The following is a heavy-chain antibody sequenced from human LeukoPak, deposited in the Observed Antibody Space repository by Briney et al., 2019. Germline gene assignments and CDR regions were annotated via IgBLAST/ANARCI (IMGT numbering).Heavy chain of an antibody. J-gene: IGHJ4*02. CDR2: IKRDGRQK. CDR1: GFTFSSYW. D-gene: IGHD1-26*01. CDR3: SREPSGAY. V-gene: IGHV3-7*01. Sequence: GGSLRLSCVPSGFTFSSYWMSWVRQAPGTGLEWVGNIKRDGRQKYYVDSLKGRFTISRDTAKNLLYLQMNTMRVEDTAVDYFSREPSGAYWGQGALVTVSS.